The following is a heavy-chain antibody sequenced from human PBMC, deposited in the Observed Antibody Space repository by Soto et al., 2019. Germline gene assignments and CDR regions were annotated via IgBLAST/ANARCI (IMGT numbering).Heavy chain of an antibody. V-gene: IGHV3-23*01. Sequence: EVQVLESGGGLVQPGGSLRLSCVASGFTFSTYAMNWVRQAPGKGLEWVSSISGSGSDRYYADSVRGRFTISRDNSNNTLNLQMDSLRAEDTAIYYCTKTPRSYYYYMDVWGKGTTVTVSS. D-gene: IGHD3-10*01. CDR1: GFTFSTYA. CDR2: ISGSGSDR. CDR3: TKTPRSYYYYMDV. J-gene: IGHJ6*03.